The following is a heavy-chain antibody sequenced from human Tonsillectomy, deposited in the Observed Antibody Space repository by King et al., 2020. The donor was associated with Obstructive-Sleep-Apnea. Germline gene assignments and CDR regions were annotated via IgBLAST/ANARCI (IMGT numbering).Heavy chain of an antibody. CDR1: GFTFATYA. Sequence: VQLVESGGGLVQPGGSLRLSCTASGFTFATYAMNWVRQAPGKGLEWVSVISGSTGRTFYGDSVKGRFTISTDNSKNTLYLQMNSLRAEDSAVYSCARGINHADYVRGAFDYWGQGSLVTVSS. CDR2: ISGSTGRT. V-gene: IGHV3-23*04. D-gene: IGHD4-17*01. CDR3: ARGINHADYVRGAFDY. J-gene: IGHJ4*02.